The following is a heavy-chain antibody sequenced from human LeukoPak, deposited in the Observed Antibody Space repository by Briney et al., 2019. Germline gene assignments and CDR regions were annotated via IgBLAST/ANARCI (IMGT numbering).Heavy chain of an antibody. J-gene: IGHJ4*02. CDR2: INPKSGGT. D-gene: IGHD4/OR15-4a*01. Sequence: GASVKISCKTSGYTFTGYYMHWVRQAPGQGLEWMGRINPKSGGTSYAQKFQGRVTMTRDTSISTAYMELHRLRSDDTAVYYCASLFGGNYLYYFDYWGQGTLVTVSS. CDR3: ASLFGGNYLYYFDY. CDR1: GYTFTGYY. V-gene: IGHV1-2*02.